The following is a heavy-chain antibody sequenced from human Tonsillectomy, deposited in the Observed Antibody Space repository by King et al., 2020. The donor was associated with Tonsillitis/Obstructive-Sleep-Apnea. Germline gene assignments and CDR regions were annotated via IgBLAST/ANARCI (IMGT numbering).Heavy chain of an antibody. D-gene: IGHD2-21*02. CDR1: GFTFSGSA. Sequence: VQLVESGGGLVQPGGSLKLSCAASGFTFSGSAMHWVRQASGKGLEWVGRIRSKANSYATAYAASVKGRFTISRDDSKNTAYLQMNSLKTEDTAVYYCTRSGGDPDYWGQGTLVTVSS. V-gene: IGHV3-73*01. J-gene: IGHJ4*02. CDR2: IRSKANSYAT. CDR3: TRSGGDPDY.